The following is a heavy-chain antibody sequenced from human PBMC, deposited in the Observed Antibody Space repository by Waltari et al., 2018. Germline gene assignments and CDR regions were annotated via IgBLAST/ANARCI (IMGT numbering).Heavy chain of an antibody. Sequence: QVQLQESGPGLVKPSETLSLTCTVSGGPISSHYWGWVRQPPGKGLEWIGYIYYSGSTNYNPSLRSRVTISVDTSKNQFSLKLSSVTAADTAVYYCARGLRLRGGAFDIWGQGTMVTVSS. D-gene: IGHD5-12*01. J-gene: IGHJ3*02. CDR3: ARGLRLRGGAFDI. CDR1: GGPISSHY. V-gene: IGHV4-59*11. CDR2: IYYSGST.